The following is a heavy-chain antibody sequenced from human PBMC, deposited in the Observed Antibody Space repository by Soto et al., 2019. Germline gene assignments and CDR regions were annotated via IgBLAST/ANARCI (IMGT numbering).Heavy chain of an antibody. Sequence: QVQLVESGGGVVQPGRSLRLSCAASGFTFSSYGMHWVRKAPGKGLEWVAVISYDGSNKYYADSVKGRFTISRDNSKNTLYLQMNSRRAEDTAVYYCAKAPAAMGPCDYWGQGTLVTVSS. D-gene: IGHD5-18*01. CDR3: AKAPAAMGPCDY. J-gene: IGHJ4*02. CDR1: GFTFSSYG. CDR2: ISYDGSNK. V-gene: IGHV3-30*18.